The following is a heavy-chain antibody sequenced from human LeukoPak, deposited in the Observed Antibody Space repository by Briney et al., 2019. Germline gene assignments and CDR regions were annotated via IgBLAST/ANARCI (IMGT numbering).Heavy chain of an antibody. CDR3: AKNSYSTWGSNYYYGMDV. CDR1: LLTLSSYA. Sequence: GWSLTLSFPASLLTLSSYAMSWVRPAPGRGVAWVSAISGSGSSTYYADSVKGRFTISRDNSKNTLYLQMNSLRAEDTAVYYCAKNSYSTWGSNYYYGMDVWGQGTTVTVSS. V-gene: IGHV3-23*01. D-gene: IGHD2-21*01. CDR2: ISGSGSST. J-gene: IGHJ6*02.